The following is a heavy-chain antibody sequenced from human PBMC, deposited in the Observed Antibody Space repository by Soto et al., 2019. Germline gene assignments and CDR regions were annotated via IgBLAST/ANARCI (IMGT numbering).Heavy chain of an antibody. J-gene: IGHJ5*02. CDR3: ARREGRRWLQNNWFDP. D-gene: IGHD5-12*01. V-gene: IGHV5-51*01. CDR1: GYSFTSYW. Sequence: GESLKISCKGSGYSFTSYWIGWVRQMPGKGLEWMGIIYPGDSDTRYSPSFQGQVTISADKSISTAYLQWSSLKASDTAMYYCARREGRRWLQNNWFDPWAQRTPVTVSS. CDR2: IYPGDSDT.